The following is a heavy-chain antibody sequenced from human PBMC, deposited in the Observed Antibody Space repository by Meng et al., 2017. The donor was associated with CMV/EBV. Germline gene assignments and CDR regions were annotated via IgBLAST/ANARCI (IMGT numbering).Heavy chain of an antibody. CDR3: ARVSDFWTEGRLDY. CDR2: IKQDGSEK. V-gene: IGHV3-7*01. Sequence: GESLKISCAASGFTFSSYWMSWVRQAPGKGLEWVANIKQDGSEKYYVDSVEGRFTISRDNAKNSLYLQMNSLRAEDTAVYYCARVSDFWTEGRLDYWGQGTLVTVS. J-gene: IGHJ4*02. CDR1: GFTFSSYW. D-gene: IGHD3-3*01.